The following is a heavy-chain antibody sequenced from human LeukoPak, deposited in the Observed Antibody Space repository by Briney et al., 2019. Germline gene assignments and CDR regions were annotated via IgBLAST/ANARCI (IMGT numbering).Heavy chain of an antibody. Sequence: GGSLRLSCAASGFTFSTYWMSWVRQAPGKGLEWVANIKQDGSEKYYVDSMKGRFTISRDNAKNSLYLQMNSLRAEDTAVYYCARAYTDCSGGSCHYNRFDPWGQGTLVTVSP. V-gene: IGHV3-7*03. CDR1: GFTFSTYW. CDR3: ARAYTDCSGGSCHYNRFDP. J-gene: IGHJ5*02. CDR2: IKQDGSEK. D-gene: IGHD2-15*01.